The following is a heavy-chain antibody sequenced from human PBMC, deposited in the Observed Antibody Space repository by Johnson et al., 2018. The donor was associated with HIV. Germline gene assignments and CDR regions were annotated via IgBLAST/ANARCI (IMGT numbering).Heavy chain of an antibody. V-gene: IGHV3-30*19. J-gene: IGHJ3*02. D-gene: IGHD5-24*01. CDR3: ARNRWIGLDAFDI. Sequence: QVQLVESGGGVVQPGRSLRLSCAASGIIFSSYGMHWVRQAPGKGLEWVAVISYDGSNKYYADSVKGRFTISRDNSKNTLYLQMNSLRAEDTAVYHCARNRWIGLDAFDIWGQGTVVTVSS. CDR1: GIIFSSYG. CDR2: ISYDGSNK.